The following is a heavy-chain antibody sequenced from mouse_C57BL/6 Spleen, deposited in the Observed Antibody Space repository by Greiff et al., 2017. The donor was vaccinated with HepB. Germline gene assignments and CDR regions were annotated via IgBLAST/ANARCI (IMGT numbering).Heavy chain of an antibody. D-gene: IGHD1-1*01. V-gene: IGHV1-59*01. CDR2: IDPSDSYT. J-gene: IGHJ1*03. Sequence: QVQLKQPGAELVRPGTSVKLSCKASGYTFTSYWMHWVKQRPGQGLEWIGVIDPSDSYTNYNQKFKGKATLTVDTSSSTAYMHLSSLTSENSAVYYCARGGQYYGSSYWYFDVWGTGTTVTVSS. CDR3: ARGGQYYGSSYWYFDV. CDR1: GYTFTSYW.